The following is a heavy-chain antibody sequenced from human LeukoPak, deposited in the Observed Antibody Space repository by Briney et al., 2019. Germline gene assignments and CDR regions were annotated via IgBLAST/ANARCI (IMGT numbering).Heavy chain of an antibody. Sequence: SETLSLTCTVSGGSISSGSYYWSWIRQPAGKGLEWIGRIYTSGSTNYNPSLKSRVTISVDTSKNQFSLKLSSVTAADTAVYYCAIIRKYCSSTSCYMIRFDPWGQGTLVTVSS. CDR2: IYTSGST. V-gene: IGHV4-61*02. CDR1: GGSISSGSYY. CDR3: AIIRKYCSSTSCYMIRFDP. D-gene: IGHD2-2*02. J-gene: IGHJ5*02.